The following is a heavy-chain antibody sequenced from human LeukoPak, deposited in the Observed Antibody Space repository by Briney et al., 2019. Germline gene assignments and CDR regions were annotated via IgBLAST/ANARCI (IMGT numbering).Heavy chain of an antibody. CDR1: GFTFNNVW. Sequence: GGSLRLSCAASGFTFNNVWMNWVRQAPGKGLEWVAIINQDGSEKYYVDSVRGRFTISRDNAKNSLYLQINSLRAEDTAVYYCARDPEAGTTDYWGQGTLVTVSS. V-gene: IGHV3-7*03. D-gene: IGHD1-1*01. CDR2: INQDGSEK. J-gene: IGHJ4*02. CDR3: ARDPEAGTTDY.